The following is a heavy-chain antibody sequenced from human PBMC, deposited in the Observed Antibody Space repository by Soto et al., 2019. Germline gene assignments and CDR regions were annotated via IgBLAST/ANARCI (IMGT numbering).Heavy chain of an antibody. CDR2: ISGRGDNT. CDR1: GITFSIYA. CDR3: VPSTILYMDV. J-gene: IGHJ6*03. D-gene: IGHD2-2*01. V-gene: IGHV3-23*01. Sequence: EVQLLQSGGGLVQPGGSLRLSCSASGITFSIYAMSWVRQAPGKGLEWVSAISGRGDNTYYADSVEGRFTISRVNSKKTLYLQMNSLRAEDTAIYWVVPSTILYMDVWGEGTTVTVSS.